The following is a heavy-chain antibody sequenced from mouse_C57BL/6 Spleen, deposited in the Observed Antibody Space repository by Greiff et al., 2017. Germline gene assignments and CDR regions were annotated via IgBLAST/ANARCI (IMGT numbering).Heavy chain of an antibody. CDR3: ARQYYGSSSYWYFDV. CDR1: GYAFTNYL. CDR2: INPGSGGT. J-gene: IGHJ1*03. Sequence: QVQLQQSGAELVRPGTSVKVSCKASGYAFTNYLIEWVKQRPGQGLEWIGVINPGSGGTNYNEKFKGKATLTADKSSSTAYMQLSSLTSEDSAVYFCARQYYGSSSYWYFDVWGTGTTVTVSS. V-gene: IGHV1-54*01. D-gene: IGHD1-1*01.